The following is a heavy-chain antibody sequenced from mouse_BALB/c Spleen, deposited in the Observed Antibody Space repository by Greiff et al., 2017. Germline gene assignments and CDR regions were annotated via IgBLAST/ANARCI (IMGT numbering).Heavy chain of an antibody. CDR3: AREDYGNYGGFAY. D-gene: IGHD2-1*01. V-gene: IGHV1-55*01. J-gene: IGHJ3*01. CDR2: IYPGSGST. Sequence: QVQLQQPGAELVKPGTSVKLSCKASGYNFTSYWINWVKLRPGQGLEWIGDIYPGSGSTNYNEKFKSKATLTVDTSSSTAYMQLSSLASEDSALYYCAREDYGNYGGFAYWGQGTLVTVSA. CDR1: GYNFTSYW.